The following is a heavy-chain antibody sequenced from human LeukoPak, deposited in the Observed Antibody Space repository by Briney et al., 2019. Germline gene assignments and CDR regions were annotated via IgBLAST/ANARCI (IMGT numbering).Heavy chain of an antibody. CDR2: MNPNSGNT. J-gene: IGHJ4*02. CDR3: ARGQINYGSGSYHALDY. V-gene: IGHV1-8*03. D-gene: IGHD3-10*01. CDR1: GYTFTSYD. Sequence: ASVKVSCKASGYTFTSYDINWVRQATGQGLEWMGWMNPNSGNTGYAQKFQGRVTITRNTSISTAYMGLSSLRSEDTAVYYCARGQINYGSGSYHALDYWGQGTLVIVSS.